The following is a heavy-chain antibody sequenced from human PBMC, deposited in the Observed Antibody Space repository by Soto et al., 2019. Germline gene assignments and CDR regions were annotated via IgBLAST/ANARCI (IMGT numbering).Heavy chain of an antibody. CDR2: ISSSSSTI. CDR3: ARGGHYDTSGYYFGEYYGMDV. V-gene: IGHV3-48*02. D-gene: IGHD3-22*01. Sequence: ELQVVESGGGLLQPGGSLRLSCAASGFTFNSYSMNWVRQAPGKGLEWVSYISSSSSTIYYADSVKGRFTISRDNAKNSLYLQMNSLRDEDTAVYYCARGGHYDTSGYYFGEYYGMDVWGQGTTVTVSS. CDR1: GFTFNSYS. J-gene: IGHJ6*02.